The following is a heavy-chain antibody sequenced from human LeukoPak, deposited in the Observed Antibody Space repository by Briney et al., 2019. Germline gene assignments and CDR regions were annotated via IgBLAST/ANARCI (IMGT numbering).Heavy chain of an antibody. Sequence: GGSLRLSCAASGFIFTTYAMSWVRQAPGKGLEWVSGLSDTGGSTFYADSVRGRFTISRNNSKNTLYLQMNSLRAEDTAVYYCAKVKSSGWSIFDYWGQGTLVTVSS. CDR2: LSDTGGST. CDR3: AKVKSSGWSIFDY. J-gene: IGHJ4*02. CDR1: GFIFTTYA. V-gene: IGHV3-23*01. D-gene: IGHD6-19*01.